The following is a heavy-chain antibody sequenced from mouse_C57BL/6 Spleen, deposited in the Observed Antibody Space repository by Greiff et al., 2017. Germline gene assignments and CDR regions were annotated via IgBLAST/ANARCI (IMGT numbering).Heavy chain of an antibody. CDR1: GYTFTSYW. V-gene: IGHV1-72*01. D-gene: IGHD1-1*01. J-gene: IGHJ2*01. CDR3: ARSTTTVVVPFDY. Sequence: QVQLQQPGAELVKPGASVQLSCKASGYTFTSYWMHWVKQRPGRGLEWIGRIDPHSGGTTYNEKFKSKATLTVDKPSSTAYMQLSSLTSEDSAVYYCARSTTTVVVPFDYWGQGTTLTVSS. CDR2: IDPHSGGT.